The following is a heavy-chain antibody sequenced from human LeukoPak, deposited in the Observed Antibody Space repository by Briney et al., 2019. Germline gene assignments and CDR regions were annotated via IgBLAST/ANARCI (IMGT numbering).Heavy chain of an antibody. J-gene: IGHJ1*01. D-gene: IGHD4-17*01. CDR1: GFTFSSYE. V-gene: IGHV3-48*03. Sequence: GGSLRLSCAASGFTFSSYEMNWVRQAPGKGLEWVSYISSSGNTIYYADSVKGRFTISRDNAKNSLYLQMNSLRAEDTAVYHCARVNDYGDYGDFQHWGQGTLVTVSS. CDR3: ARVNDYGDYGDFQH. CDR2: ISSSGNTI.